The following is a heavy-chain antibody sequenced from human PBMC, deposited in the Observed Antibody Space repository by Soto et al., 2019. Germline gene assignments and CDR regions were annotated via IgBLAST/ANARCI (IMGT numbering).Heavy chain of an antibody. D-gene: IGHD2-2*01. CDR2: ITNNGGDT. CDR3: TIGSASSRPYYFDF. CDR1: GFTFSRYA. V-gene: IGHV3-23*01. Sequence: EVQLLESGGGFVQPGGSLRLSCAASGFTFSRYAMSWVRQAPGKGLEWVSAITNNGGDTYHSDSVKGRFTISRDNSKSTLYMQMDSLTAEDTAIYYCTIGSASSRPYYFDFWGQGTLVTVSS. J-gene: IGHJ4*02.